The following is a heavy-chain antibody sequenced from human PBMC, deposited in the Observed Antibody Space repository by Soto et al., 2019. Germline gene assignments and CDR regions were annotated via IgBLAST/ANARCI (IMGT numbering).Heavy chain of an antibody. CDR2: INPSGGST. CDR3: AIQSSGVVY. D-gene: IGHD2-15*01. J-gene: IGHJ1*01. V-gene: IGHV1-46*01. CDR1: GYTFTSYY. Sequence: ASVKVSCKASGYTFTSYYMHWVRQAPGQGLEWMGIINPSGGSTSYAQKFQGRVTMTRDTSTSTVYIELSSLKSEDTAVYYCAIQSSGVVYWGQGTLVTVSS.